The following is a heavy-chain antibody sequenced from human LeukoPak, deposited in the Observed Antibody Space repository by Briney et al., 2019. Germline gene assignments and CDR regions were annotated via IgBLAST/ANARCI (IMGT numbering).Heavy chain of an antibody. CDR3: ARDNLAYCGGDCYSGSGPFDP. Sequence: GASVKVSCKASGGTFSSYAISWVRQAPGQGLEWMGIINPSGGSTSYAQKFQGRVTMTRDTSTSTVYMELSSLRSEDTAVYYCARDNLAYCGGDCYSGSGPFDPWGQGTLVTVSS. CDR2: INPSGGST. J-gene: IGHJ5*02. D-gene: IGHD2-21*02. CDR1: GGTFSSYA. V-gene: IGHV1-46*01.